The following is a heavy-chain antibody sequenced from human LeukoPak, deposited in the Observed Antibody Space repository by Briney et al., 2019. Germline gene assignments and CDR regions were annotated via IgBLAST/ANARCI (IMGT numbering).Heavy chain of an antibody. Sequence: KASEILSLTCAVSGGSISSGGYSWSWIRQPPGKGLEWIGYIYHSGSTYYNPSLKSRVTISVDRSKNQFSLKLSSVTAADTAVYYCARGRFGESFDYWGQGTLVTVSS. J-gene: IGHJ4*02. CDR1: GGSISSGGYS. D-gene: IGHD3-10*01. CDR2: IYHSGST. V-gene: IGHV4-30-2*01. CDR3: ARGRFGESFDY.